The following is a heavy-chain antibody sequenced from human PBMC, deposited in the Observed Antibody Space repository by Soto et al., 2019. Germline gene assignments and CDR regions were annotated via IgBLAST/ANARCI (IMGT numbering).Heavy chain of an antibody. Sequence: SETLSLTCTVSGGSISSSSYYWGWIRQPPGKGLEWIGSIYYSGSTYYNPSLKSRVTISVDTSKNQFSLKLSSVTAADTAVYYCASTLRMTIFGVVNNWFDPRGQGTLVTVSS. J-gene: IGHJ5*02. CDR2: IYYSGST. V-gene: IGHV4-39*01. CDR1: GGSISSSSYY. D-gene: IGHD3-3*01. CDR3: ASTLRMTIFGVVNNWFDP.